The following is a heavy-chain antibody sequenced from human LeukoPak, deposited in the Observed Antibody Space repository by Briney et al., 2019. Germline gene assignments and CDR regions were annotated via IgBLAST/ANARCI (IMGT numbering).Heavy chain of an antibody. CDR2: ISGSGGTT. CDR1: GFTFSSYG. V-gene: IGHV3-23*01. Sequence: PGGSLRLSCAASGFTFSSYGMHWVRQAPGKGLEWISAISGSGGTTYYADSVKGRFTISRDNSKNTLYLQMNSLRAEDTAIYYCAREEYQVLLDWGQGILVTVAS. D-gene: IGHD2-15*01. J-gene: IGHJ4*02. CDR3: AREEYQVLLD.